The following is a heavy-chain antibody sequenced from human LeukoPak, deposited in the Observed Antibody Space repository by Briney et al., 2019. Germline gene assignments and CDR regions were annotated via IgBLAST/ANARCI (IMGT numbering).Heavy chain of an antibody. V-gene: IGHV1-8*01. CDR2: VKPNSGNT. J-gene: IGHJ4*02. Sequence: ASVKVSCKASGYSFSSYEINWVRQATGQGLEWMGWVKPNSGNTEYAQKFQGRVTMSRNTSINTAYMELSSLRSDDTAVYYCARPGAAAGFGHWGQGTLVTVSS. D-gene: IGHD6-13*01. CDR3: ARPGAAAGFGH. CDR1: GYSFSSYE.